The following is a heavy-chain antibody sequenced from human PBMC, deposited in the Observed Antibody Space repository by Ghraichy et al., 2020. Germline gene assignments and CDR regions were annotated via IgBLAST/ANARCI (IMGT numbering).Heavy chain of an antibody. D-gene: IGHD3-10*01. Sequence: SETLSLTCTVSGGSITSNSYYWGWIRQPPGKGLEWIGNIYYTGNTYYNPSLISRVTMSVDTSKNQFSLKLSSVTAADTAVYYCARHHPYGSGSYEDYWGQGTLVTVSS. CDR2: IYYTGNT. CDR1: GGSITSNSYY. CDR3: ARHHPYGSGSYEDY. J-gene: IGHJ4*02. V-gene: IGHV4-39*01.